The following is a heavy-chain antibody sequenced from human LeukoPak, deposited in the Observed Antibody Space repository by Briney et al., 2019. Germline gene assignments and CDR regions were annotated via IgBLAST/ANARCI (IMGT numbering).Heavy chain of an antibody. CDR2: IYHSGST. CDR3: ARGPPHTATPAAYFDY. CDR1: GYSISSGYY. Sequence: SETLSLTCAVSGYSISSGYYWGWIRQPPGKGLEWIGSIYHSGSTYYNPSLKSRVTISVDTSKNQFSLKLSSVTAADTAVYYCARGPPHTATPAAYFDYWGQGTLVTVSS. V-gene: IGHV4-38-2*01. J-gene: IGHJ4*02. D-gene: IGHD5-18*01.